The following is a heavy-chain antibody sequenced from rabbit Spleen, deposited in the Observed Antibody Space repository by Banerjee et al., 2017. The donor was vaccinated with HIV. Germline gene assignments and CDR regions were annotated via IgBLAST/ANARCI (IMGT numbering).Heavy chain of an antibody. CDR1: GFALSSNYW. CDR3: ARDTGTSFSTYGMDL. V-gene: IGHV1S45*01. D-gene: IGHD7-1*01. CDR2: INMVTGKS. J-gene: IGHJ6*01. Sequence: QQQLEESGGGLVKPGGTRTLTCTASGFALSSNYWMCWVRQAPGKGLEWITCINMVTGKSVYASWAKGRFIMSRTSSTKVTLQMTSLTAADTATYFCARDTGTSFSTYGMDLWGPGTLVTVS.